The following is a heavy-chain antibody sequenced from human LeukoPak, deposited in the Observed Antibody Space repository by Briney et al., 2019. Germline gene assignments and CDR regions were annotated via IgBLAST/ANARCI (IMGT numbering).Heavy chain of an antibody. CDR3: AKDLMAIVGGTTSAFDM. Sequence: GGSLRLSCAASGFSFDDYAMHWVRQAPGKGLEWVSGINWNSGSIDYAESVKGRFTISRDNAKNSLYLQMNSLRAEDTALYYCAKDLMAIVGGTTSAFDMWGQGTMVTVSS. CDR2: INWNSGSI. D-gene: IGHD1-26*01. V-gene: IGHV3-9*01. J-gene: IGHJ3*02. CDR1: GFSFDDYA.